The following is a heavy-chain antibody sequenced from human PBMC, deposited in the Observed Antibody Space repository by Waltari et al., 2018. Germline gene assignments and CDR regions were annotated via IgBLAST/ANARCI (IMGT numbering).Heavy chain of an antibody. CDR1: GFNFTGYY. J-gene: IGHJ5*02. V-gene: IGHV1-2*02. CDR2: INPNSVGT. D-gene: IGHD3-22*01. Sequence: QVQLVQSGAEVKKPGASVKVSCKASGFNFTGYYMHWVRQAPGRGLGWMGLINPNSVGTHYGQKFQGRVTMTSDTSLHTAYVGRSRLRSDDTAVYYCARDFAVTMIVVVSLFDPWGQGTLVTVSS. CDR3: ARDFAVTMIVVVSLFDP.